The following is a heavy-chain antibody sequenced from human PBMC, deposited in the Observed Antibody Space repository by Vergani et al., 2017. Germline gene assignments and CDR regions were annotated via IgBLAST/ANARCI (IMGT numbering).Heavy chain of an antibody. V-gene: IGHV4-61*02. D-gene: IGHD2-15*01. CDR2: IYSSGST. CDR1: GGSISSGGYY. Sequence: QVQLQESGPGLVKPSQTLSLTCTVSGGSISSGGYYWSWIRQHPGKGLEWIGRIYSSGSTNYNPSLKSRVTMSVDTSKNQFSLKLSSVTAADTAVYYCAVVVVAVPASWFDPWGQGTLVTVSS. CDR3: AVVVVAVPASWFDP. J-gene: IGHJ5*02.